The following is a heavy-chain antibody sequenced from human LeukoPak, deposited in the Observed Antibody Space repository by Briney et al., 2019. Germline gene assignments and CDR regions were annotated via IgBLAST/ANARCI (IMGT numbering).Heavy chain of an antibody. D-gene: IGHD3-22*01. Sequence: GGSLRLSCAASGFTFSVYAMSWVRQAPGKGLEWVSGLSAGGSSTYFADSVKGRFTISRDNAKNTLYLQMNSLRAEDTAVYYCARDYYDSSGYYYVFDYWGQGTLVTVSS. CDR2: LSAGGSST. CDR1: GFTFSVYA. V-gene: IGHV3-23*01. J-gene: IGHJ4*02. CDR3: ARDYYDSSGYYYVFDY.